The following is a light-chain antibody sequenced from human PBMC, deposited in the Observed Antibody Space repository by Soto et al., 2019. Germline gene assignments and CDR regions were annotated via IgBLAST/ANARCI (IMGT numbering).Light chain of an antibody. V-gene: IGKV2-28*01. Sequence: DIVMTQSPLSLPVTPGEPASISCRSSQSLLHGNGFNYLDWYLQKPGHSPQLLIYLGSDRASGVPDRFNRSGSGTDFTLIISRVEADYVRFYYCMQSLQSPFTFGPGTKVDIK. CDR1: QSLLHGNGFNY. CDR2: LGS. CDR3: MQSLQSPFT. J-gene: IGKJ3*01.